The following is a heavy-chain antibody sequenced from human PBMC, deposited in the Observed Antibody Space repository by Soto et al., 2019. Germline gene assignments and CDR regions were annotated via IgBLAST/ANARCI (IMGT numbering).Heavy chain of an antibody. Sequence: SETLSLTCSVSGSSIITSYYWGWIRQSPGKGLEWIGSAYYSGSTYYNPSLKSRVTIFVDTSKSQFSLMLDSVTAADTAVYYCARVHVMVVAGSTFDYWGHGTLVTVSS. CDR2: AYYSGST. CDR3: ARVHVMVVAGSTFDY. V-gene: IGHV4-38-2*02. CDR1: GSSIITSYY. D-gene: IGHD6-19*01. J-gene: IGHJ4*01.